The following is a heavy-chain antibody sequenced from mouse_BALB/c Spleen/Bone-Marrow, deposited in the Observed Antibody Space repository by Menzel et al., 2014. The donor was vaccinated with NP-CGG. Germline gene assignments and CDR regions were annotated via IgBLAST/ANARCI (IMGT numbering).Heavy chain of an antibody. D-gene: IGHD2-4*01. CDR3: AGYDYYQAWFAY. V-gene: IGHV14-3*02. Sequence: EVKLQESGAELVKPGASVKLSCTASGFNITDTYMHWVKQRPEQGLEWIGRIDPANGNTKYDPKFQGKATITADTSSNTAYLQLSSLTSEDTAVYYCAGYDYYQAWFAYWGQGTLVTVSA. J-gene: IGHJ3*01. CDR2: IDPANGNT. CDR1: GFNITDTY.